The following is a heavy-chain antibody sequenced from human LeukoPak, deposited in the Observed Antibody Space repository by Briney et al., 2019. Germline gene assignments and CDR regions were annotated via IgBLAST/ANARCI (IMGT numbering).Heavy chain of an antibody. CDR3: ASDSRALFSNSWYWFDP. CDR1: GFTFSSYA. J-gene: IGHJ5*02. D-gene: IGHD6-13*01. CDR2: ISYDGSNK. V-gene: IGHV3-30*04. Sequence: GRSLRLSCAASGFTFSSYAMHWVRQAPGKGLEWVAVISYDGSNKYYADSAKGRFTISRDNSKNTLNLQMNSLRAEDTAVYYCASDSRALFSNSWYWFDPWGQGTLVTVSS.